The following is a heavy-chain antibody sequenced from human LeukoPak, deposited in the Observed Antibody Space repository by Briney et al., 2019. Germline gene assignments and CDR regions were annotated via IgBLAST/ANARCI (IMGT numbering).Heavy chain of an antibody. CDR3: AAAARAFDI. CDR2: ISSSGSGT. V-gene: IGHV3-21*01. Sequence: GGSLRLSCAASGFTFSSFAMSWVRQAPGKGLEWVSTISSSGSGTYYADSVKGRFTISRDNAKNSLYLQMNSLRAEDTAVYYCAAAARAFDIWGQGTMVTVSS. CDR1: GFTFSSFA. D-gene: IGHD6-13*01. J-gene: IGHJ3*02.